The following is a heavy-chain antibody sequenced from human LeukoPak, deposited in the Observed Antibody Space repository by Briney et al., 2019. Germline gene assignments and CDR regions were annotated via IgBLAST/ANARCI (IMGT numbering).Heavy chain of an antibody. D-gene: IGHD3-3*01. J-gene: IGHJ3*02. CDR3: ATVSILGDFGVVIIPLGAFDI. CDR2: IKQDGSEK. CDR1: GFTFSSYW. Sequence: GGSLRLSCAASGFTFSSYWMSWVRQAPGKGLEWVANIKQDGSEKYYVDSVKGRFTISRDNAKNSLYLQMNSLRSEDTAVYYCATVSILGDFGVVIIPLGAFDIWGQGTMVTVSS. V-gene: IGHV3-7*03.